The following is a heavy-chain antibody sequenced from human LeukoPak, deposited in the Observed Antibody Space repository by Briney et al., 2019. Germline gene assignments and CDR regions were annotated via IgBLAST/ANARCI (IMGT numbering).Heavy chain of an antibody. Sequence: ASLKVSCKASGYTFTSYDVNSVRQATGQGLEWMGWVKPNSGHTGYAQKFQGRVTMTTNTSISTAYMELSSLGSEDTAVYYCARGAPGSYCSGGSCPYFDYWGQGTLVSVSS. J-gene: IGHJ4*02. CDR3: ARGAPGSYCSGGSCPYFDY. CDR1: GYTFTSYD. D-gene: IGHD2-15*01. V-gene: IGHV1-8*01. CDR2: VKPNSGHT.